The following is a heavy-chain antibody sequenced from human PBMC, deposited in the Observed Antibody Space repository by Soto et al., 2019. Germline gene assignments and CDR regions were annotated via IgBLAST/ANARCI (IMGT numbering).Heavy chain of an antibody. D-gene: IGHD1-26*01. V-gene: IGHV1-18*01. Sequence: GASVKVSCKASGYTFTSYGISWVRQAPGQGLGWMGWISAYNGDTNYAQKLQGRVTMTTDTSTSTAYMELRSLRSDDTAVYYCARTVGATTAVWFDPWGQGTLVTVSS. CDR2: ISAYNGDT. J-gene: IGHJ5*02. CDR3: ARTVGATTAVWFDP. CDR1: GYTFTSYG.